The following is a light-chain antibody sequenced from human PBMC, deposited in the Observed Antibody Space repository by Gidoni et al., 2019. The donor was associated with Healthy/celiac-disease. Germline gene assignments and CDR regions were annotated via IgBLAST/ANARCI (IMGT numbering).Light chain of an antibody. CDR1: SSDVGVYNY. CDR3: CSYAGSYTYV. V-gene: IGLV2-11*01. Sequence: QSALTQPRSVSGSPGQSVTISCTGTSSDVGVYNYVSWYQQHPGKAPQLMIYDVSNRPSGVPDRFSGSKSGNTASLTISGLQAEDEADYYCCSYAGSYTYVFGTGTKVTVL. J-gene: IGLJ1*01. CDR2: DVS.